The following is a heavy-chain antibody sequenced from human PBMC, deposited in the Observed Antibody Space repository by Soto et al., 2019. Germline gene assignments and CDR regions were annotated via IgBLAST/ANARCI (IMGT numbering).Heavy chain of an antibody. J-gene: IGHJ4*02. D-gene: IGHD2-2*01. Sequence: GGSLRLSCAASGFTFSSYAMSWVRQAPGKGLEWVSAISGSGGSTYYADSVKGRFTISRDNSRNTLYLQMNSLRAEDTAVYYCAKGYCSSTSCYEAVAVYFGDYWGQGTLVTVSS. CDR2: ISGSGGST. CDR3: AKGYCSSTSCYEAVAVYFGDY. CDR1: GFTFSSYA. V-gene: IGHV3-23*01.